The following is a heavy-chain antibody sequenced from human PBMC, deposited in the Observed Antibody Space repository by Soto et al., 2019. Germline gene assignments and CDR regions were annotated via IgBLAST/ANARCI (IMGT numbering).Heavy chain of an antibody. D-gene: IGHD2-15*01. Sequence: SETLSLTCAVYGGSFSGYYWIWIRQPPGKGLEWIGSIYYSESTNYNPSLKSRVTISVDTSKNQFSLKLSSVTAADTAVYYCARRAGGFDPWGQGTLVTVSS. CDR1: GGSFSGYY. J-gene: IGHJ5*02. V-gene: IGHV4-34*01. CDR2: IYYSEST. CDR3: ARRAGGFDP.